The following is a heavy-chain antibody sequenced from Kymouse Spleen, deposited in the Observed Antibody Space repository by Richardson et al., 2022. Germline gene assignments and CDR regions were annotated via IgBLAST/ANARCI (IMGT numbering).Heavy chain of an antibody. CDR3: ARGGKVNGQQLVLETDYYYYYGMDV. CDR1: GGSFSGYY. J-gene: IGHJ6*02. Sequence: QVQLQQWGAGLLKPSETLSLTCAVYGGSFSGYYWSWIRQPPGKGLEWIGEINHSGSTNYNPSLKSRVTISVDTSKNQFSLKLSSVTAADTAVYYCARGGKVNGQQLVLETDYYYYYGMDVWGQGTTVTVSS. D-gene: IGHD6-13*01. V-gene: IGHV4-34*01. CDR2: INHSGST.